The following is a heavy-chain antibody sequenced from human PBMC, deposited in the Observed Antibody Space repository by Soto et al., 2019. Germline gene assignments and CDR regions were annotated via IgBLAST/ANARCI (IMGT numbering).Heavy chain of an antibody. CDR1: GFTFSSYG. V-gene: IGHV3-30*18. CDR3: AKDEVAAAGGYGMDV. Sequence: QVQLVESGGGVVQPGRSLRLSCAASGFTFSSYGMHWVRQAPGKGLEWVAVISYDGSNKYYADSVKGRFTISRDNSKNTLYLQMNSLRAEDTAVYYCAKDEVAAAGGYGMDVWGQGTTVTVSS. D-gene: IGHD6-13*01. CDR2: ISYDGSNK. J-gene: IGHJ6*02.